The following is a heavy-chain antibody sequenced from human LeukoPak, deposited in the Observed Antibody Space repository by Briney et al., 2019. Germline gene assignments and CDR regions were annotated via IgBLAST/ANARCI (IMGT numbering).Heavy chain of an antibody. J-gene: IGHJ4*02. CDR2: IYWDDDK. V-gene: IGHV2-5*02. Sequence: SGPTLVKPTQTLTVTCSVSGFSLTTNGVRVGWIRQPPGKAPERLGLIYWDDDKDYSPSLKSRLTITRDTSKNQVVLTMNNMEPVDTGTYYCAHSFSWDPSPYFDYWGQGTLVTVSS. CDR1: GFSLTTNGVR. CDR3: AHSFSWDPSPYFDY. D-gene: IGHD2-15*01.